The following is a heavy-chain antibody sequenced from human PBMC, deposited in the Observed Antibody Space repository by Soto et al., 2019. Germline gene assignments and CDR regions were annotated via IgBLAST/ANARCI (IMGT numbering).Heavy chain of an antibody. CDR2: INHSGST. J-gene: IGHJ5*02. V-gene: IGHV4-34*01. CDR1: GGSFSGYY. Sequence: PSETLSLTCAVYGGSFSGYYWSWIRQPPGKGLEWIGEINHSGSTNYNPSLKSRATISVDTSKNQFSLKLSSVAAADTAVYYCARESPRKSWFDPWGEGTLVTVSS. CDR3: ARESPRKSWFDP.